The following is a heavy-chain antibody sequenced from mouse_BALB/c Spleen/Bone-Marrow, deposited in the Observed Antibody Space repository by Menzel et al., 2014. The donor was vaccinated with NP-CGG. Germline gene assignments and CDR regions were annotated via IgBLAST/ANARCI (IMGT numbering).Heavy chain of an antibody. J-gene: IGHJ3*01. CDR3: TRWNGHYEGFAY. D-gene: IGHD2-1*01. CDR1: DYTFTTYW. V-gene: IGHV1S22*01. Sequence: LQQSGSELVRPGASVKLSCKASDYTFTTYWIHWVKQRHGQGLEWIGNIYPGSGNTNYGEKFKTKGTLTVDTSSSTAYMHLSSLTSEDSAVYYCTRWNGHYEGFAYWGQGTLVTVSA. CDR2: IYPGSGNT.